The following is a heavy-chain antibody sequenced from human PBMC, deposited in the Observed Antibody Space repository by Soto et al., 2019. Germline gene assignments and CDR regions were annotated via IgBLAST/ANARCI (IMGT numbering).Heavy chain of an antibody. CDR3: AKDPYIAARPGGYFDY. CDR2: IKQDGSEK. Sequence: GGSLRLSCAASGFTFSSYWMSWVRQAPGKGLEWVANIKQDGSEKYYVDSVKGRFTISRDNSKNSLYLQMNSLRAEDTAVYYCAKDPYIAARPGGYFDYSGQGTLVTVSS. J-gene: IGHJ4*02. V-gene: IGHV3-7*01. D-gene: IGHD6-6*01. CDR1: GFTFSSYW.